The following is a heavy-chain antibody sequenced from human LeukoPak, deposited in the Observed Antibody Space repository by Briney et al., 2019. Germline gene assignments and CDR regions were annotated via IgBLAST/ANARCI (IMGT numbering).Heavy chain of an antibody. Sequence: GGSLRLSCAAAGFTFSSYSMNWVRQAPGKGLEWVSYISSSSSTIYYADSVQGRFTISRDNAKNSLYLQMNSLRAEDTAVYYCARFEYYYGSGSHDYWVQGTLVTVPS. J-gene: IGHJ4*02. CDR1: GFTFSSYS. V-gene: IGHV3-48*01. D-gene: IGHD3-10*01. CDR3: ARFEYYYGSGSHDY. CDR2: ISSSSSTI.